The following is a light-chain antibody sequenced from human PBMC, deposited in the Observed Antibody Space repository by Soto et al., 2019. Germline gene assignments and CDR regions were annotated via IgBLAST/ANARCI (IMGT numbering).Light chain of an antibody. Sequence: DIQMTQSPSTLSASVGDRVTITCRASQTISNWLAWYQQKPGKAPKLLIYDASILESGVPSRFSGSGSGTEFTLTISSLQPEDFAAYYCQKYNSYSSTFGQGTKVDIK. CDR1: QTISNW. CDR3: QKYNSYSST. J-gene: IGKJ1*01. V-gene: IGKV1-5*01. CDR2: DAS.